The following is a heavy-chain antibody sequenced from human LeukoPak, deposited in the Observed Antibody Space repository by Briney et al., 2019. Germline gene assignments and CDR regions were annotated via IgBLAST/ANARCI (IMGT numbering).Heavy chain of an antibody. CDR2: INNSGST. J-gene: IGHJ4*02. D-gene: IGHD1-26*01. V-gene: IGHV4-34*01. CDR3: ATKTGGSYYLESGHYFDY. Sequence: PSETLSLTCAVYGGSFSGYYWSWIRQPPGKGLEWIGEINNSGSTNYNPSLKSRVTISVDTSKNQFSLKLSSVTAADTAVYYCATKTGGSYYLESGHYFDYWGQGTLVTVSS. CDR1: GGSFSGYY.